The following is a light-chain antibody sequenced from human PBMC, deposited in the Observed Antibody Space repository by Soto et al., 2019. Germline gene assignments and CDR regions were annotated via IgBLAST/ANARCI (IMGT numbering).Light chain of an antibody. V-gene: IGKV3-20*01. CDR3: QQYGSSPLT. Sequence: EVVLTQSPATLSLSPGERATLSCRASQSVSSSYLAWYQQKPGQAPRLLIYGASSRATGIPDRFSGSGSGTDFTLTIGRLEPEDFAVYYCQQYGSSPLTFGGGTKV. CDR2: GAS. J-gene: IGKJ4*01. CDR1: QSVSSSY.